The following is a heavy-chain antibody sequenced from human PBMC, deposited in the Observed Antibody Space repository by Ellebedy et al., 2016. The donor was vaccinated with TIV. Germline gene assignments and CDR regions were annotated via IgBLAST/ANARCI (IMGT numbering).Heavy chain of an antibody. CDR1: GVSISSSSDY. D-gene: IGHD4-17*01. J-gene: IGHJ2*01. Sequence: MPSETLSLTCSVSGVSISSSSDYWGWIRQPPGKGLEWIGSVDYSGSAYNNPSLKSRVTSSVDTSKNQFSLNLTSVTAADTAVYFCARDSDGDYTSLDLWGRGALVIVSS. V-gene: IGHV4-39*07. CDR3: ARDSDGDYTSLDL. CDR2: VDYSGSA.